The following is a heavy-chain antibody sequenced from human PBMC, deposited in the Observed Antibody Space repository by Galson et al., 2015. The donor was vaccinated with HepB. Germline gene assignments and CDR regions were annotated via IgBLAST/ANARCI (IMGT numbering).Heavy chain of an antibody. V-gene: IGHV3-33*08. Sequence: SLRLSCAASGFTFCSYGMHWVRQAPGKGLEWVAVIWYDGSNKYYADSVKGRFTISRDNSQNPLYLQMNSLRAEDTAVYYCARDSQGWFDPWGQGTLVTVSS. CDR2: IWYDGSNK. J-gene: IGHJ5*02. CDR3: ARDSQGWFDP. CDR1: GFTFCSYG.